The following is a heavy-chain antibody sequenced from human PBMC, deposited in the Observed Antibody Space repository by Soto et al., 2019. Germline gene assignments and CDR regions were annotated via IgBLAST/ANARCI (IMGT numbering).Heavy chain of an antibody. D-gene: IGHD2-21*02. CDR1: GGTFSSYA. Sequence: SVKFSCKAFGGTFSSYAISCVRQAPGQGLEWMGGIIPIFGTANYAQKFQGRVTITADESTSTAYMELSSLRSEDTAVYYCAREERYCGGDCYLRFDYWGQGTLVTASS. CDR2: IIPIFGTA. CDR3: AREERYCGGDCYLRFDY. J-gene: IGHJ4*02. V-gene: IGHV1-69*13.